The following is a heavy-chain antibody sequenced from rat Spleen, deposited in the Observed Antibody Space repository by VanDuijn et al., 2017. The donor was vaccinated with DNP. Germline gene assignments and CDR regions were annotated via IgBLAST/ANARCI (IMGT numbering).Heavy chain of an antibody. Sequence: EVQLVESGGGLVQPGRSLKLSCAASGFTFSDYNMAWVRQAPKKGLEWVATISYDGSSTYYPDSVKGRFTISRDNAKRILYLEMNSLRSEDTASYDCARGGRSYFDYWGQGVMVTVSS. CDR1: GFTFSDYN. D-gene: IGHD1-11*01. CDR2: ISYDGSST. J-gene: IGHJ2*01. CDR3: ARGGRSYFDY. V-gene: IGHV5-7*01.